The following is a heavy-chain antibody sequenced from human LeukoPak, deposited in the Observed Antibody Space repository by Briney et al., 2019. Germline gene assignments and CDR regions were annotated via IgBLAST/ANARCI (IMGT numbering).Heavy chain of an antibody. CDR1: GFTVSSNY. Sequence: PGGSLRLSCAASGFTVSSNYMSWVRHPAGKGLEWVSVLYSGGATFYADSVKGRFTISRDTSKNTLYLQTNDLRADDTAVYYCTKLKGWYGEGFFDYWGQGTLVTVSS. V-gene: IGHV3-53*01. CDR3: TKLKGWYGEGFFDY. J-gene: IGHJ4*02. CDR2: LYSGGAT. D-gene: IGHD6-19*01.